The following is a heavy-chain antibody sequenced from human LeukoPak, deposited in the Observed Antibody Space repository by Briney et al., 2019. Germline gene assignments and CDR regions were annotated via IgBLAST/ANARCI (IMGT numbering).Heavy chain of an antibody. V-gene: IGHV3-33*01. J-gene: IGHJ4*02. D-gene: IGHD3-10*01. Sequence: PGGSLRLSCAASGFTFSNYGMHWVRQAPGKGLEWVAVIWYDGSNKYYADSVKGRSTISRDNSKNTLYLQMNSLRVEDTAVYYCARGGNYYGSGSPDYWGQGTLVTVSS. CDR1: GFTFSNYG. CDR3: ARGGNYYGSGSPDY. CDR2: IWYDGSNK.